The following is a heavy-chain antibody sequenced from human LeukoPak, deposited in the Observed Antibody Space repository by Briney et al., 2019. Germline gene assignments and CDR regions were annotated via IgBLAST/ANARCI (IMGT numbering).Heavy chain of an antibody. V-gene: IGHV3-64D*09. CDR3: QVSAANTGFDY. Sequence: GGSLRLSCAASGFTFSSYSMHWVRQAPGKGLEYVSGISSDGGYTPYADSVKGRFSISRDNSKNTLYLQMSSLRTEDTAVYYCQVSAANTGFDYWGQGTLVTVSS. J-gene: IGHJ4*02. D-gene: IGHD5/OR15-5a*01. CDR1: GFTFSSYS. CDR2: ISSDGGYT.